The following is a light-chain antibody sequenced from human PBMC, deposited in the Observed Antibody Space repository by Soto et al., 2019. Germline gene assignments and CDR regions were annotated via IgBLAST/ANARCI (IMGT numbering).Light chain of an antibody. J-gene: IGKJ1*01. CDR3: QQYDSLTWT. V-gene: IGKV1-33*01. CDR2: DTS. Sequence: DIHMTQSPSSLSASVGDRVTITCLASQDISIYLNWYQQKLGKAPKLLIYDTSTLGAGVPARFSGSGSGTVFTLTINSLQPEDLATYYCQQYDSLTWTFGQGTRVEVK. CDR1: QDISIY.